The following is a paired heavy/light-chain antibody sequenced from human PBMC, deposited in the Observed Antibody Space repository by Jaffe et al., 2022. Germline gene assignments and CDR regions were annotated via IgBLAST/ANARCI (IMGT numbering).Light chain of an antibody. CDR1: SGSIASNY. CDR2: EDN. V-gene: IGLV6-57*01. CDR3: QSYDSSNLWV. Sequence: NFMLTQPHSVSESPGKTVTISCTRSSGSIASNYVQWYQQRPGSSPTTVIYEDNQRPSGVPDRFSGSIDSSSNSASLTISGLKTEDEADYYCQSYDSSNLWVFGGGTKLTVL. J-gene: IGLJ3*02.
Heavy chain of an antibody. CDR3: ARDYYGSGSYIDY. V-gene: IGHV3-11*01. CDR1: GFTFSDYY. J-gene: IGHJ4*02. CDR2: ISSSGSTI. D-gene: IGHD3-10*01. Sequence: QVQLVESGGGLVKPGGSLRLSCAASGFTFSDYYMSWIRQAPGKGLEWVSYISSSGSTIYYADSVKGRFTISRDNAKNSLYLQMNSLRAEDTAVYYCARDYYGSGSYIDYWGQGTLVTVSS.